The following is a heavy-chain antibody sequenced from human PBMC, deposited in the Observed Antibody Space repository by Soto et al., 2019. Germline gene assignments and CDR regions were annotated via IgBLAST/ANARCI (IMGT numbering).Heavy chain of an antibody. CDR3: ASAYYDRGAGYRDYYYGMDV. CDR2: INPNRGGT. Sequence: ASVKVSCKASGYSFTDYHMHWVRQAPGQGLEWMGWINPNRGGTNSAQKFQGRVTMTRDTSISTAYMELSRLRSDDTAVYFCASAYYDRGAGYRDYYYGMDVWGQGTTVTVSS. CDR1: GYSFTDYH. D-gene: IGHD3-3*01. V-gene: IGHV1-2*02. J-gene: IGHJ6*02.